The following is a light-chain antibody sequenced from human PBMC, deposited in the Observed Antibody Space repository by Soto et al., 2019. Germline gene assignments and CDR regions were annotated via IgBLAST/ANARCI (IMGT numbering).Light chain of an antibody. V-gene: IGLV1-40*01. J-gene: IGLJ2*01. CDR1: ASNIGANYD. Sequence: QSVLTQPPSVSGAPGQRVTISCTGGASNIGANYDVHWYQQLPGEAPKLLLSGHSHRPSGVPDRFSGSKSGISASLVITGLLVEDEADYYCQSFDRGLSGLIFAAGTKLTVL. CDR2: GHS. CDR3: QSFDRGLSGLI.